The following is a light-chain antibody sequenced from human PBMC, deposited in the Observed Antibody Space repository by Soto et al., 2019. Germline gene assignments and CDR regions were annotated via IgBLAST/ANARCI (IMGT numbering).Light chain of an antibody. CDR2: YAS. V-gene: IGKV3-20*01. CDR1: EILSSTY. CDR3: QQYGSSGT. Sequence: LSQSPGTLSLSPGERATLSCRATEILSSTYLAWYQQKPGQAPRLLIYYASTRDTGVPARFSGSGAGTDFTLTISRLEPEDFAVYYCQQYGSSGTFGQGTKVDIK. J-gene: IGKJ1*01.